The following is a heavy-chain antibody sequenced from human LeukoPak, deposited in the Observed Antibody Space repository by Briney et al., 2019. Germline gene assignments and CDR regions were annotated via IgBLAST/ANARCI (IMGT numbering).Heavy chain of an antibody. V-gene: IGHV4-59*01. CDR2: IYYSGNTNYNT. D-gene: IGHD4-23*01. J-gene: IGHJ4*02. CDR1: GGSINSYY. CDR3: ARAEDGGNSGFWGLFDY. Sequence: PSETLSLTCTVSGGSINSYYWSWIRQPPGKGLEWIGYIYYSGNTNYNTNYNPSLKSRVTMSVDTSKNQFSLKVTSVTAVDTAVYYCARAEDGGNSGFWGLFDYWGQGILVTVSS.